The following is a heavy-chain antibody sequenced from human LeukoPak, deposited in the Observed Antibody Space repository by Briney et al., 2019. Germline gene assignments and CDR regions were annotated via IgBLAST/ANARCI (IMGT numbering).Heavy chain of an antibody. Sequence: SETLSLTCTVSGGSISSYFWSWIRQPPGKGLEWIGKIHDSGITNYNPSLKSRVTFSVDTSRKQFSLNLNSVTAADTAVYYCARGGYMSNWFEHWGQGTPVTVSS. V-gene: IGHV4-59*01. J-gene: IGHJ5*02. CDR3: ARGGYMSNWFEH. CDR2: IHDSGIT. D-gene: IGHD5-12*01. CDR1: GGSISSYF.